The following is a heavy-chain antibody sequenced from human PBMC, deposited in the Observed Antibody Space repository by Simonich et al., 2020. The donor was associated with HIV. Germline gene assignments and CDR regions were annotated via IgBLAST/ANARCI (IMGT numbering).Heavy chain of an antibody. J-gene: IGHJ5*02. CDR3: AREGTGTRYSFDL. CDR1: GYSFTTYV. CDR2: ISPYTGNK. V-gene: IGHV1-18*01. Sequence: QVQLVQSGKEVKKPGASVKVSCKASGYSFTTYVISWMRQAHGQGLEWMGRISPYTGNKKFEQKFQGRVTMTTDTSTNTAYMELRSLRSDDTAVYYCAREGTGTRYSFDLWGQGTLVTVSS. D-gene: IGHD1-1*01.